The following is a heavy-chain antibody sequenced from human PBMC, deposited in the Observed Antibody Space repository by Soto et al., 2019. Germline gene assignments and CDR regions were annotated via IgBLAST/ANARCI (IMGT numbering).Heavy chain of an antibody. CDR2: IIPIFGTA. D-gene: IGHD2-8*01. Sequence: ASVTGSCKASGGTFSSYAISWVRQAPGQGLEWMGGIIPIFGTANYAQKFQGRVTITADESTSTAYMELSSLRSEDTAVYYCARDQSAMVPSYYYYGMDVWGQGTTVTVSS. CDR1: GGTFSSYA. V-gene: IGHV1-69*13. CDR3: ARDQSAMVPSYYYYGMDV. J-gene: IGHJ6*02.